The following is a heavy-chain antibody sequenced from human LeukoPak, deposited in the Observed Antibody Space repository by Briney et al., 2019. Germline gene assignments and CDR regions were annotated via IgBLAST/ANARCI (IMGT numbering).Heavy chain of an antibody. CDR2: IIPIFGTA. CDR3: ARGTCSGGSCYPYYFDY. Sequence: SVKVSCKASGGTFSSYAISWVRQAPGQGLEWMGGIIPIFGTANYAQKFQGRVMITADESTSTAYMELSSLRSEDTAVYYCARGTCSGGSCYPYYFDYWGQGTLVTVSS. J-gene: IGHJ4*02. V-gene: IGHV1-69*13. D-gene: IGHD2-15*01. CDR1: GGTFSSYA.